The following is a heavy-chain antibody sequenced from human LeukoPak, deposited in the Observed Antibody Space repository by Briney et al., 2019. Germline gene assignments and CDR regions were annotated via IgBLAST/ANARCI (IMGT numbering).Heavy chain of an antibody. V-gene: IGHV1-2*02. CDR2: INPNSGGT. D-gene: IGHD3-22*01. J-gene: IGHJ4*02. CDR1: GYTFTGYY. Sequence: ASVKVSCKASGYTFTGYYMHWVRQAPGQGLEWMGWINPNSGGTNYAQKFQGRVTMTRDTSISTAYMELSRLRSDDTAVYYCARERVSYYDSSGYYLGIDYWGQGTLSPSPQ. CDR3: ARERVSYYDSSGYYLGIDY.